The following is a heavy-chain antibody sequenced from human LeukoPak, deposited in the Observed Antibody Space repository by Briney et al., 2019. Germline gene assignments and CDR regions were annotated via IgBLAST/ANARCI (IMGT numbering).Heavy chain of an antibody. V-gene: IGHV3-23*01. CDR3: AKDPFAYCGGDCYAYYFDY. D-gene: IGHD2-21*02. Sequence: PGGSLRLSCAASGFTFSSYAMSWVRQAPGKGLEWVSAISGSGGSTYYADSVKGRFTISRDNSKNTLYLQMNSLRAEDTAVYYCAKDPFAYCGGDCYAYYFDYWGQGTLVTVSS. CDR1: GFTFSSYA. J-gene: IGHJ4*02. CDR2: ISGSGGST.